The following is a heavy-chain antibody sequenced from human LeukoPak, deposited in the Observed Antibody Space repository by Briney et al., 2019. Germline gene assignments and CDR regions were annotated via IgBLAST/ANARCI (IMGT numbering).Heavy chain of an antibody. J-gene: IGHJ3*02. Sequence: SETLSLACSVSAESIIGYYWGWIRQPPGKGLEWIGNIYYTGNTYYNSSLKSRVTISLDTSKNQFSLKVISMTAADTAAYYCTKSDGYGLIRICGRGTMVTVSS. CDR2: IYYTGNT. D-gene: IGHD3-10*01. V-gene: IGHV4-39*07. CDR3: TKSDGYGLIRI. CDR1: AESIIGYY.